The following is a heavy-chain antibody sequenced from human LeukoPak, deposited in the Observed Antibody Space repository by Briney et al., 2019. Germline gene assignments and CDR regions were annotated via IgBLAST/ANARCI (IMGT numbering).Heavy chain of an antibody. Sequence: PSETLSLTCTVSGGSISTGSFYWSWIRQPAGKGLEWIGIIYTTGRTNYNRSLRSRSIISVDKSKNQLSLKLNSVTAADTAVYYCARAFRGIFGVFEAFDIWGQGTMVTVSS. CDR3: ARAFRGIFGVFEAFDI. D-gene: IGHD3-3*01. CDR1: GGSISTGSFY. J-gene: IGHJ3*02. V-gene: IGHV4-61*02. CDR2: IYTTGRT.